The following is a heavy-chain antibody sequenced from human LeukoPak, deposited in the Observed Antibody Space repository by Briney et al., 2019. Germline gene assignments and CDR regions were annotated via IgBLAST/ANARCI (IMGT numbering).Heavy chain of an antibody. CDR2: IYPGDSDT. V-gene: IGHV5-51*01. J-gene: IGHJ4*02. D-gene: IGHD2-2*02. Sequence: GESLKISCKGSRYSFTSYWIGWVRQMPGKGLEWMGIIYPGDSDTRYSPSFQGQVTISADKSISTAYLQWSSLKASDTAMYYCARLGVVVPAAISPDYYFDYWGQGTLVTVSS. CDR1: RYSFTSYW. CDR3: ARLGVVVPAAISPDYYFDY.